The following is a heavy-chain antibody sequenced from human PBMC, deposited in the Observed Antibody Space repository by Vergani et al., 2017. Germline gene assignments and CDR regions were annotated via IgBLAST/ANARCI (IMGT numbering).Heavy chain of an antibody. Sequence: QVQLHQWGAGLLKPSETLSLTCAVYGESFSAYYWSWIRQPPGKGLEWIGEINHSGSTNYNPSLKSRITISVDTSKNQFSLKLSSVTAADTAVYYCARGNNFWGYCSTTSCFCDYWGQGTLVTVSS. CDR2: INHSGST. D-gene: IGHD2-2*01. V-gene: IGHV4-34*01. CDR1: GESFSAYY. CDR3: ARGNNFWGYCSTTSCFCDY. J-gene: IGHJ4*02.